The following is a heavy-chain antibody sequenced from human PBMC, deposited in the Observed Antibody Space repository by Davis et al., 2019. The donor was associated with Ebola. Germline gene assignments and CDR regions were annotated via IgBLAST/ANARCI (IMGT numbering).Heavy chain of an antibody. CDR1: GLTFSSYA. J-gene: IGHJ4*02. CDR3: AKSVKWKLLRIYFDY. CDR2: ISGSGGST. D-gene: IGHD1-26*01. Sequence: GGSLRLSCAASGLTFSSYAMSWVRQAPGKGLEWVSAISGSGGSTYYADSVKGRFTISRDNSKNTLYLQMNSLRAEDTAVYYCAKSVKWKLLRIYFDYWGQGTLVTVSS. V-gene: IGHV3-23*01.